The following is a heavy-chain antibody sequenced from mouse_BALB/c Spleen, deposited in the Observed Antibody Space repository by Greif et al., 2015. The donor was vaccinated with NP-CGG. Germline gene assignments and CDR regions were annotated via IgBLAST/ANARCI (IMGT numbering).Heavy chain of an antibody. D-gene: IGHD2-4*01. CDR3: ARDYDYWYFDV. CDR2: INPSTGYT. J-gene: IGHJ1*01. V-gene: IGHV1-7*01. Sequence: VKLQESGAELAKPGASVKMSCKASGYTFTSYWMHWVKQRPGQGLGWIGYINPSTGYTEYNQKFKDKATLTADKSSSTAYMQLSSLTSEDSAVYYCARDYDYWYFDVWGAGTTVTVSS. CDR1: GYTFTSYW.